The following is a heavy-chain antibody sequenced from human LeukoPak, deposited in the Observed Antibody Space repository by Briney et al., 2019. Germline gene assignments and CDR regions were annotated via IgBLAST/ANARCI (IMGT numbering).Heavy chain of an antibody. CDR2: ISYDGSNK. V-gene: IGHV3-30*14. CDR3: ARDEGFS. D-gene: IGHD3-3*01. CDR1: GFTFSSYA. J-gene: IGHJ4*02. Sequence: GGSLRLSCAASGFTFSSYAMHWVRQAPGKGLEWVAVISYDGSNKYYADSVKGRFTISRDNSKNTVYLQMNTLRAEDTAVYYCARDEGFSWGQGTLVTVSS.